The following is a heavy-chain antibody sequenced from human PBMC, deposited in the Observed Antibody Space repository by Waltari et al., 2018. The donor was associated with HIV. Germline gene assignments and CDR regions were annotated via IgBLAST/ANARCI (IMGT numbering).Heavy chain of an antibody. D-gene: IGHD3-3*01. V-gene: IGHV4-39*01. Sequence: QLQLQESGPGLVKPSETLSLTCTVSGGSFSTSSYYWGWIRQPPGKGLEWIGSVYYSGSSYYNPSLKSRVTISVDTSKNRFSLKLSSVIAADTAVYYCVAGYYGRGDYWGQGTLVTVSS. CDR1: GGSFSTSSYY. CDR3: VAGYYGRGDY. J-gene: IGHJ4*02. CDR2: VYYSGSS.